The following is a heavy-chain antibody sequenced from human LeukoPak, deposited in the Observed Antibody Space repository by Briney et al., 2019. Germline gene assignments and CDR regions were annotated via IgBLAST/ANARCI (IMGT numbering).Heavy chain of an antibody. Sequence: GGSLRLSCAASGFTVSSNYMSWVRQAPGKGLEWVAQINQDGSEEYYMDSVKARFTISRDNAKNSVFLQMNSLRAEDTAVYYCVRDGGVSGYDLLDYWGQGTLVTVSS. J-gene: IGHJ4*02. D-gene: IGHD5-12*01. CDR1: GFTVSSNY. CDR3: VRDGGVSGYDLLDY. V-gene: IGHV3-7*01. CDR2: INQDGSEE.